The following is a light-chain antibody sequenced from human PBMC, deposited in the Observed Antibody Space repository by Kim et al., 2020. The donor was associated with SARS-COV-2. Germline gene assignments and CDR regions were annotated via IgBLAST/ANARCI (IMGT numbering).Light chain of an antibody. V-gene: IGLV1-47*02. CDR3: AAWDDSLSGWV. CDR2: SNN. Sequence: GQRVTISCYGSRSNIGSNYVYWYQQLPGTAPKLLIYSNNQRPSGVPDRFSGSKSGTSASLAIRGLRSEDEADYYCAAWDDSLSGWVFGGGTQLTVL. J-gene: IGLJ3*02. CDR1: RSNIGSNY.